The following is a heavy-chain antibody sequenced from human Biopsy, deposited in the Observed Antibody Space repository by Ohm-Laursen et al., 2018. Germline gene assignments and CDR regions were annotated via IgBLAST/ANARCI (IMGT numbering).Heavy chain of an antibody. J-gene: IGHJ6*02. V-gene: IGHV4-59*01. CDR3: TRATNSTGWPYYYFYGMDI. Sequence: TLSLTCTVSGGSISSDWWSWIRQTPGKGLEWIGYVYYSGTTTYNPSLRIRVTISVDTSMNQISLRLQSVTAADTAIYYCTRATNSTGWPYYYFYGMDIWGQGTTVTVSS. CDR1: GGSISSDW. CDR2: VYYSGTT. D-gene: IGHD2/OR15-2a*01.